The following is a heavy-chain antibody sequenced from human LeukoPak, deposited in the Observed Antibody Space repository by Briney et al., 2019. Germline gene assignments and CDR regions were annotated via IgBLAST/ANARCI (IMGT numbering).Heavy chain of an antibody. D-gene: IGHD6-19*01. CDR1: GDSVSGDSAA. CDR3: ARDRGFGSGWSYNWFDP. Sequence: SQTLSLTCAISGDSVSGDSAAWNWIRQSPSRGLEWLGRTYYRSKWSNDYAVSVKSRITINPDTSKNQFSLQLNSVTPEDTAVYYCARDRGFGSGWSYNWFDPWGQGTLVTVSS. V-gene: IGHV6-1*01. CDR2: TYYRSKWSN. J-gene: IGHJ5*02.